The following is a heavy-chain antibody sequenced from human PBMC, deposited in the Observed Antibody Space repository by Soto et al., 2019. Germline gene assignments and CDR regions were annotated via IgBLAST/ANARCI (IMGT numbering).Heavy chain of an antibody. J-gene: IGHJ4*02. CDR1: GFTFRSYA. V-gene: IGHV3-23*01. D-gene: IGHD1-1*01. CDR2: ISGSDGRT. Sequence: EVRLLESGGGLVQPRGSLRLSCEASGFTFRSYAMSWVRQAPGKGLEWVSGISGSDGRTYYADSVKGRFTISRDNSKHTLYLQMNSLRAEDTAVYYCASLQLLIIIVDYWGLGTLVTVSS. CDR3: ASLQLLIIIVDY.